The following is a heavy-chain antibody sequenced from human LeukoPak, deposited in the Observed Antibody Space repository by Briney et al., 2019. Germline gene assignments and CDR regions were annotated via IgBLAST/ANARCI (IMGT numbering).Heavy chain of an antibody. CDR3: AKGSGSYNGYGDY. Sequence: GGSLRLSCAASGFTVSRDYMSWVRQAPGKGLEWVSVIYGGDTTYYADSVRGRFTISRDTSKNTLYLQMNSLRVEDTAVYYCAKGSGSYNGYGDYWGQGALVTVSS. CDR1: GFTVSRDY. J-gene: IGHJ4*02. V-gene: IGHV3-53*01. CDR2: IYGGDTT. D-gene: IGHD1-26*01.